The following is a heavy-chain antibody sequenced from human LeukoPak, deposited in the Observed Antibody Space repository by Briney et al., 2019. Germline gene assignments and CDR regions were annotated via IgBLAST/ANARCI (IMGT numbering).Heavy chain of an antibody. V-gene: IGHV3-66*01. D-gene: IGHD3-3*01. CDR3: AAPFWSGYPN. CDR1: GFTFSSYA. Sequence: GGSLRLSCAASGFTFSSYAMSWVRQAPGKGLEWVSVIYSGGNTYYADSVKGRFTISRDNSKNTLFLQMNSLRAEDTAVYCCAAPFWSGYPNWGQGTLVTVSS. CDR2: IYSGGNT. J-gene: IGHJ4*02.